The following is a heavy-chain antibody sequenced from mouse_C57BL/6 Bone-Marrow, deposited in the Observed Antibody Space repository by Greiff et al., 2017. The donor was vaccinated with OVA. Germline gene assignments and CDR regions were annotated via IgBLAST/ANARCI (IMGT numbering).Heavy chain of an antibody. Sequence: VQLQQSGAELARPGASVKMSCKASGYTFTSYTMHWVKQRPGQGLEWIGYINPSSGYTKYNQKFKDKATLTADKSSSTAYMQLSSLTSEDSAVYYCARCSYYYGSSRYWYFDVWGTGTTVTVSS. CDR2: INPSSGYT. CDR3: ARCSYYYGSSRYWYFDV. D-gene: IGHD1-1*01. CDR1: GYTFTSYT. V-gene: IGHV1-4*01. J-gene: IGHJ1*03.